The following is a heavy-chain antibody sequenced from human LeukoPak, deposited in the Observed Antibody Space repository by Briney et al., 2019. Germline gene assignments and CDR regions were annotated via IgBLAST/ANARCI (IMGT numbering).Heavy chain of an antibody. D-gene: IGHD5-24*01. CDR3: TRVGYIDEGIDY. CDR2: IWYDGSNK. Sequence: SGGSLRLSCAASGFTFSSYGMHWVRKAPGKGLEWVAVIWYDGSNKYYADSVKGRFTISRDNSKNTLYLQMNSLRAEDTAIYYCTRVGYIDEGIDYWGQGTLVTVSS. V-gene: IGHV3-33*01. CDR1: GFTFSSYG. J-gene: IGHJ4*02.